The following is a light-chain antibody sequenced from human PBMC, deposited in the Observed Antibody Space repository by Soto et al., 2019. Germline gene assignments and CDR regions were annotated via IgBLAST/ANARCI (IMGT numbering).Light chain of an antibody. CDR3: HAYDVSLSGPA. V-gene: IGLV1-40*01. CDR2: DNN. Sequence: QSALTQPPSVSGAPGQRVTISCTGSSSNIGAGYDVHWYQQLPGTAPKVLIYDNNNRPSGVPDRFSGSKSGTSASLAITGLQAEDEAEYYCHAYDVSLSGPAFGGGTKLTVL. J-gene: IGLJ2*01. CDR1: SSNIGAGYD.